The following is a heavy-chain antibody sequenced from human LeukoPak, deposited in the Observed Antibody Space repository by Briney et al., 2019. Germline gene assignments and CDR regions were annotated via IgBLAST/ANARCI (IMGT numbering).Heavy chain of an antibody. D-gene: IGHD1-26*01. V-gene: IGHV4-59*01. CDR1: GGSISNYY. CDR2: IHDSGST. J-gene: IGHJ3*02. Sequence: PSETLSLTCTVSGGSISNYYWSWIRQPPGEGLEWIGHIHDSGSTNYNASLKSRVTKSVDTPKNQFSLKLSSVTVADTAVYYCARVYSGSSKAFDIWGQGTMVTVSS. CDR3: ARVYSGSSKAFDI.